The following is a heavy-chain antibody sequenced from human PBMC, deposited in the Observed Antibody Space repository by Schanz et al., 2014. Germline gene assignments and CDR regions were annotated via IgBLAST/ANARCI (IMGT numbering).Heavy chain of an antibody. J-gene: IGHJ3*01. CDR3: TRDRGALINHNDALDL. D-gene: IGHD3-16*01. V-gene: IGHV3-30*04. CDR2: ISYDGGHK. CDR1: GFTFSSYA. Sequence: QVQLVESGGGVVQPGRSLRLSCAASGFTFSSYAMHWVRQAPGRGLQWVALISYDGGHKYYAASVRGRFTISRDNSKNTVYLQMNSLRSEDTAVYYCTRDRGALINHNDALDLWGQGTMVSVSS.